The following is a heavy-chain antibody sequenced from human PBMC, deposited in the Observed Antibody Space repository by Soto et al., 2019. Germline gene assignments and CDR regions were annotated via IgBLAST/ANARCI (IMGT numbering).Heavy chain of an antibody. J-gene: IGHJ3*02. CDR3: ARGPDYYDSSGYYYEPQGAAFDI. CDR1: GGTFSSYA. CDR2: IIPIFGTA. Sequence: SVKVSCKASGGTFSSYAISWVRQAPGQGLEWMGGIIPIFGTANYAQKFQGRVTITADESTSTAYMELSSLRSEDTAVYYCARGPDYYDSSGYYYEPQGAAFDIWGQGTMVTVSS. V-gene: IGHV1-69*13. D-gene: IGHD3-22*01.